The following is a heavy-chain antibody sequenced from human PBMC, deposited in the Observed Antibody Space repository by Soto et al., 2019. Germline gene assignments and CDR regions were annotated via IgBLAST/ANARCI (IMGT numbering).Heavy chain of an antibody. CDR2: IYPGDSDT. D-gene: IGHD2-21*01. CDR1: GYSFSTSW. CDR3: ARTTIAGIRGYFDY. V-gene: IGHV5-51*01. Sequence: EVQLVQSGAEVKKPGESLKISCQGSGYSFSTSWIGWVRQMPGRGLEWMGIIYPGDSDTRYSPSFQGQVTISADKSISTALLQWSSLKASDTATYYCARTTIAGIRGYFDYWGQGTLVTVSS. J-gene: IGHJ4*02.